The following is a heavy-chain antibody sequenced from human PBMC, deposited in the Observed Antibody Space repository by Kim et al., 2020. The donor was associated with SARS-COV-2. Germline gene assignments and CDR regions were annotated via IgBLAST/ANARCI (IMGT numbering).Heavy chain of an antibody. J-gene: IGHJ6*02. CDR2: IYYSGST. D-gene: IGHD6-6*01. V-gene: IGHV4-59*01. CDR3: ARRPPSSSLHYGMDV. CDR1: GGSISSYY. Sequence: SETLSLTCTVSGGSISSYYWSWIRQPPGKGLEWIGYIYYSGSTNYNPSLKSRVTISVDTSMNQFSLKLSSVTAADTAVYYCARRPPSSSLHYGMDVWGQGTTVTVSS.